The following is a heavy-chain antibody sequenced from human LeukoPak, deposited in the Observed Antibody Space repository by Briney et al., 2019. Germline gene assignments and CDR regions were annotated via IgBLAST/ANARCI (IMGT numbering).Heavy chain of an antibody. D-gene: IGHD5-24*01. J-gene: IGHJ4*02. Sequence: ASVKVSCKASGYTFTGYYMHWVRQAPGQGLEWMGWINPNSGGTNYAQKFQGRVTMTRDTSISTAYMELSRLRSDDTAVYYCARVGSRDGYLYYFDYWGQGTLVTVSS. V-gene: IGHV1-2*02. CDR3: ARVGSRDGYLYYFDY. CDR1: GYTFTGYY. CDR2: INPNSGGT.